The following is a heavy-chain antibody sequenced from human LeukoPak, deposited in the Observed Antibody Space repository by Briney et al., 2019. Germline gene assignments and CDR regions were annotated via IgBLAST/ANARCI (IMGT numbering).Heavy chain of an antibody. CDR3: ARGYRGPYGMDV. J-gene: IGHJ6*04. V-gene: IGHV1-3*01. CDR1: GYTFTSYA. CDR2: INAGNGNT. D-gene: IGHD5-18*01. Sequence: HRASVKVSCKASGYTFTSYAMHWARQAPGQRLEWMGWINAGNGNTKYSQKFQGRVTITRDTSASTAYMELSSLRSEDTAVYYCARGYRGPYGMDVWGKGTTVTVSS.